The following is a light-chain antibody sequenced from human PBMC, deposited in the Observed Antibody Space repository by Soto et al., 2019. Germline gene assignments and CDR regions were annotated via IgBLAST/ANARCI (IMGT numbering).Light chain of an antibody. CDR2: GAS. V-gene: IGKV3-15*01. J-gene: IGKJ4*01. CDR3: QEYNDWRPIT. Sequence: IVMTQSPATLSVSPGERATLSCRASQSISTNLAWYQQKPGQAPRLLIHGASTRATGIPVRFSGSGSGTEFTLTITSLQFEDFAVYYCQEYNDWRPITFGGGTKVDIK. CDR1: QSISTN.